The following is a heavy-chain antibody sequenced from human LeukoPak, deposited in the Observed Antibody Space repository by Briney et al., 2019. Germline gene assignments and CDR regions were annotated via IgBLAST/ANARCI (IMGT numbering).Heavy chain of an antibody. CDR2: INHSGST. J-gene: IGHJ4*02. CDR1: GGSFSNYY. V-gene: IGHV4-34*01. D-gene: IGHD5-12*01. Sequence: SETLSLTCAVYGGSFSNYYWSWIRQPPGKGPEWIGEINHSGSTNYNPSLKSRVTISIDTSKNQFSLKLSSVTAADTAVYYCALGYSGYDFDYWGQGTLVTVSS. CDR3: ALGYSGYDFDY.